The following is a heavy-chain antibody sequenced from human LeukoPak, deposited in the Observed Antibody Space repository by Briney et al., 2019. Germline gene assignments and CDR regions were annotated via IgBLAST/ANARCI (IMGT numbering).Heavy chain of an antibody. CDR1: GFSPTDYY. J-gene: IGHJ4*02. D-gene: IGHD3-16*01. CDR3: ARGRRGSYYTTQV. Sequence: GGSLRLSCAVSGFSPTDYYTNWVRQAPGKGLEWISYVTSTGRSTNYADSVKGRFTISRDSAKNSVSLQLSSLTAEDTAVYYCARGRRGSYYTTQVWGQGTLVSVSS. V-gene: IGHV3-11*01. CDR2: VTSTGRST.